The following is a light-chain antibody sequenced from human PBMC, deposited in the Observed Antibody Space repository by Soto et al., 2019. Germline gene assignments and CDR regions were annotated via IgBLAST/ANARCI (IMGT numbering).Light chain of an antibody. Sequence: DIQMTQSPSSLSASVGDRVTITCRASQNIFSYLNWYQQKPGKAPKLLIYAASNLQSGVPSRFSGSGSGTDFTLTISSLQPEDFATYYCLQDYNYPQTFDQGTKGDIK. J-gene: IGKJ1*01. CDR2: AAS. V-gene: IGKV1-39*01. CDR1: QNIFSY. CDR3: LQDYNYPQT.